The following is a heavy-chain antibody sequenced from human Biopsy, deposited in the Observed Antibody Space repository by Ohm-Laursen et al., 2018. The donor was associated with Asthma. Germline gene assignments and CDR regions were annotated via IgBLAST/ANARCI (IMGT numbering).Heavy chain of an antibody. Sequence: SLRLSCTASGFTVSRDYMFRVRQAPGKGLEWVSVIYSGGGTYYADSVQGRVTISRDNSKNTLSLQMNSLRAEDTAVYYCARAYGGSFFSGSFDIWGQGTMVTVSS. CDR1: GFTVSRDY. CDR2: IYSGGGT. D-gene: IGHD4-23*01. V-gene: IGHV3-53*01. CDR3: ARAYGGSFFSGSFDI. J-gene: IGHJ3*02.